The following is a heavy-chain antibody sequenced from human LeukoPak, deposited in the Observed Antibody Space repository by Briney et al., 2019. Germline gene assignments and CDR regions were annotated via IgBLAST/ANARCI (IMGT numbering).Heavy chain of an antibody. CDR3: ARAGGIGYCSSTSCSYNWFDP. V-gene: IGHV1-69*13. D-gene: IGHD2-2*01. CDR2: IIPISGTA. CDR1: GGTFSSYA. J-gene: IGHJ5*02. Sequence: SVKVSCKASGGTFSSYAISWVRQAPGQGLEWMGGIIPISGTANYAQKFQGRVTITADESTSTAYMELSSLRSEDTAVYYCARAGGIGYCSSTSCSYNWFDPWGQGTLVTVSS.